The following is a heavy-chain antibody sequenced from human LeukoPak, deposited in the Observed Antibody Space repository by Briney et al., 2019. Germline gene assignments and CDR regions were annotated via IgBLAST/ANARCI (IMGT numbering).Heavy chain of an antibody. Sequence: GGSLRLSCAASGFTVSSNYMSWVRHAPGKGLEWVSVIYSGGSTYYADSVKGRFTISRDNSKNTLYLQMNSLRAEDTAVYYCASRKLDSSGYYYWGQGTLVTVSS. CDR3: ASRKLDSSGYYY. CDR2: IYSGGST. J-gene: IGHJ4*02. D-gene: IGHD3-22*01. V-gene: IGHV3-66*02. CDR1: GFTVSSNY.